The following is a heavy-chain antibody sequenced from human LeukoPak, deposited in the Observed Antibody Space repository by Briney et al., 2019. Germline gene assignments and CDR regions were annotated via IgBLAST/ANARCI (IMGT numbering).Heavy chain of an antibody. Sequence: GGSLRLSCAASGFTFSSYSMNWVCQAPGKGLEWVSSISSSSSYIYYADSVKGRFTISRDNAKNSLYLQMNSLRAEDTAVYYCARDYYDYVWGSYPVDYWGQGTLVTVSS. CDR3: ARDYYDYVWGSYPVDY. CDR2: ISSSSSYI. V-gene: IGHV3-21*01. J-gene: IGHJ4*02. CDR1: GFTFSSYS. D-gene: IGHD3-16*02.